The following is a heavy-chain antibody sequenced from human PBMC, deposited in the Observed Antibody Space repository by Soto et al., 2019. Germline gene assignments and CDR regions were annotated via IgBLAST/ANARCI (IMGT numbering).Heavy chain of an antibody. V-gene: IGHV3-9*01. D-gene: IGHD3-10*01. CDR2: ISWNSGSI. Sequence: EVQLVESGGGLVQPGRSLRLSCAASGFTFDDYAMHWVRQAPGKGLEWVSGISWNSGSIGYADSVKGRFTISRDNAKNSLYLQMNSLRAEDTALYYCAKDAITMVRGVISYYGMDVWGQGITVTVSS. CDR3: AKDAITMVRGVISYYGMDV. CDR1: GFTFDDYA. J-gene: IGHJ6*02.